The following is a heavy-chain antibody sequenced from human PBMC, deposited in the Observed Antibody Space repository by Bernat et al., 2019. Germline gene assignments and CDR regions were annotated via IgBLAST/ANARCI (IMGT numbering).Heavy chain of an antibody. CDR1: GFTFSSYA. CDR3: ASDLRLGQLVPQNFDY. Sequence: EVQLLESGGGLVQPGGSLRLSCAASGFTFSSYAMSWVRQAPGKGLEWVSAISDSGGSSYYADSVKGRFTISRDNSKNTLYLQMNSLRAEDMAVYYCASDLRLGQLVPQNFDYWGQGPLVTVSS. CDR2: ISDSGGSS. V-gene: IGHV3-23*01. D-gene: IGHD6-6*01. J-gene: IGHJ4*02.